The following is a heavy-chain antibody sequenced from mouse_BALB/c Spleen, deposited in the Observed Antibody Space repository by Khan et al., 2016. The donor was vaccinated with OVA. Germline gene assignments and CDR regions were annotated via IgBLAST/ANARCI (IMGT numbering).Heavy chain of an antibody. V-gene: IGHV2-4*02. CDR2: IWSGGST. CDR3: ARFYDYEGYFDV. J-gene: IGHJ1*01. CDR1: GFSLTSYG. Sequence: VQLKQSGPDLVQPSQSLSITCTVSGFSLTSYGVHWVRQPPGKGLEWLGVIWSGGSTDYDAAFISRLNISKDNSKSQVFFTMNSLQADDTAIYYCARFYDYEGYFDVWGAGTTVTVSS. D-gene: IGHD2-4*01.